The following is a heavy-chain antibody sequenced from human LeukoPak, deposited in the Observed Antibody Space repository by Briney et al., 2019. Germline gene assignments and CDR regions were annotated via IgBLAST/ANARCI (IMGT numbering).Heavy chain of an antibody. D-gene: IGHD3-22*01. CDR2: IYYSGST. CDR1: GGSISSGGYY. J-gene: IGHJ4*02. Sequence: SQTLSLTCTVSGGSISSGGYYWSWIRQHPGKGLEWIGCIYYSGSTYYNPSLKSRVTISVDTSKNQFSLKLSSVTAADTAVYYCARRGDYYDSSRIDYWGQGTLVTVSS. CDR3: ARRGDYYDSSRIDY. V-gene: IGHV4-31*03.